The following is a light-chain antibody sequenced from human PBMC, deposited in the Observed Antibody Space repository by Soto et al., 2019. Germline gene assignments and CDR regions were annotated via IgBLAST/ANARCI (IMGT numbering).Light chain of an antibody. V-gene: IGLV2-14*01. Sequence: QSARTQPASMSGSPGQSITISCTGTSSDVGGYNYVSWYQQHPGKAPKLMIYDVSNRPSGVSNRFSGSKSGNTASLTISGLQAEDEADYYCSSYTSSSTRGVFGGGTKLTV. CDR1: SSDVGGYNY. CDR2: DVS. J-gene: IGLJ2*01. CDR3: SSYTSSSTRGV.